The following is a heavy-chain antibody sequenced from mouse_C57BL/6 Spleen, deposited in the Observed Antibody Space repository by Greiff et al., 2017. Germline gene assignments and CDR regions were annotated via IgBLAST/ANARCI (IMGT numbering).Heavy chain of an antibody. V-gene: IGHV8-8*01. CDR1: GFSLSTFGMG. CDR2: IWWDDDK. D-gene: IGHD2-1*01. Sequence: QVTLKESGPGILQPSQTLSLTCSFSGFSLSTFGMGVGWIRQPSGKGLEWLAHIWWDDDKYYNPALKSRLTISKDTSKNQVFLKIANVDTADTATYYCARMRHYGNFYYAMDYWGQGTSVTVSS. J-gene: IGHJ4*01. CDR3: ARMRHYGNFYYAMDY.